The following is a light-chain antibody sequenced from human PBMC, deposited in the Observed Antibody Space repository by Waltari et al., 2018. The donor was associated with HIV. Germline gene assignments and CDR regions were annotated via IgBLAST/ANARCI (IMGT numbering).Light chain of an antibody. V-gene: IGKV3-15*01. CDR3: QQYDNRPLT. Sequence: EIVMTQSPATLSVPQVQRATLSCRASQSVSSNLAWFQQRPGQSPRLLIYGASTRSSDISARFSGSGSGTEFTLTISSLQSEDFAVYYCQQYDNRPLTFGGGTKVEIK. CDR2: GAS. J-gene: IGKJ4*01. CDR1: QSVSSN.